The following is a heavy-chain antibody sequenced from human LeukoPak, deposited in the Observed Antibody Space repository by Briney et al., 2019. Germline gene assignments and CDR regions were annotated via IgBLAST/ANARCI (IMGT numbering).Heavy chain of an antibody. V-gene: IGHV4-38-2*02. Sequence: SETLSLTCTVPGYSISSGYYWGWIRQPPGKGLEWIGSIYHSGSTYYNPSLKSRVTISVDTSKNQFSLKLSSVTAADTAVYYCARVGYYDSSGYFPPPLDWGQGTLVTVSS. CDR1: GYSISSGYY. CDR3: ARVGYYDSSGYFPPPLD. D-gene: IGHD3-22*01. CDR2: IYHSGST. J-gene: IGHJ4*02.